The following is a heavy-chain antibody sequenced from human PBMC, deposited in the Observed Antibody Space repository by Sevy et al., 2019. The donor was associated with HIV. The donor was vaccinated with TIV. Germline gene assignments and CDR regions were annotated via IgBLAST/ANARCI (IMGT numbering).Heavy chain of an antibody. D-gene: IGHD2-2*01. J-gene: IGHJ4*02. CDR1: GFTFSNAW. Sequence: GGSLRLSCAASGFTFSNAWMSWVRQAPGKGLEWVGRIKSKNDGGTRDYAAPVKGRFTISRDESKNTLYLQMNSLKTEDTAVYYCTTVVVPAANVSYWGQGTLVTVSS. CDR2: IKSKNDGGTR. V-gene: IGHV3-15*01. CDR3: TTVVVPAANVSY.